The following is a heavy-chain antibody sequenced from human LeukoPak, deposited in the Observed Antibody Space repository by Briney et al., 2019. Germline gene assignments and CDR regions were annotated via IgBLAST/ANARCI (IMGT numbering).Heavy chain of an antibody. CDR1: GYTFTSYG. J-gene: IGHJ4*02. D-gene: IGHD3-22*01. CDR2: ISAYNGNT. CDR3: ARSRGGYYDSSGYYYANY. Sequence: ASVKVSCKASGYTFTSYGISWVRQAPGQGLEWMGWISAYNGNTNCAQKLQGRVTMTTDTSTSTAYMELRSLRSDDTAVYYCARSRGGYYDSSGYYYANYWGQGTLVTVSS. V-gene: IGHV1-18*01.